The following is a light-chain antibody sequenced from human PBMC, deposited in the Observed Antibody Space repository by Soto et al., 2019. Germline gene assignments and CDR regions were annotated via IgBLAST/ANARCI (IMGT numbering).Light chain of an antibody. Sequence: DIVMTQSPDSLAVSLGERATINCKSSRNLLYRSNGKNYLAWYQQKPGQPPKLLIYWASTRESGVPDRFSGGGSGTDFTLTISSLQAEDVAVYYCQQYYDTPTFGQGTKVEIK. J-gene: IGKJ1*01. CDR2: WAS. CDR3: QQYYDTPT. CDR1: RNLLYRSNGKNY. V-gene: IGKV4-1*01.